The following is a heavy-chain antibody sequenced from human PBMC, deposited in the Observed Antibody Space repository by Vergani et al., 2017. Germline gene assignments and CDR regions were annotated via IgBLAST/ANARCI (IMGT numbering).Heavy chain of an antibody. CDR1: GGPIRSGSYY. V-gene: IGHV4-61*02. D-gene: IGHD6-13*01. Sequence: QVQLQESGPGLVKPSQTLSLTCTVSGGPIRSGSYYWSWIRQRAGKGLEWIGRIYTSGRTNYNPSLKSRVTMSVDTSKNQFSLKLSSVTAADTAVYYCARHAGPRDWYIDLWGRGTLVTVSS. J-gene: IGHJ2*01. CDR3: ARHAGPRDWYIDL. CDR2: IYTSGRT.